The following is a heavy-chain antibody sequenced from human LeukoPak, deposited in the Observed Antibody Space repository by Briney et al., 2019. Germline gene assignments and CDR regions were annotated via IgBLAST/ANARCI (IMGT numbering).Heavy chain of an antibody. Sequence: SETLSLTCAVSGGSISSGGYSWSWIRQPPGKGLECLGYIYHSGITYYNPSLKSRVTMSVDRSKNQFSLKLSSVTAADTAVYYCARVAIAAAAPCDYWGQGTLVTVSS. D-gene: IGHD6-13*01. CDR1: GGSISSGGYS. CDR2: IYHSGIT. CDR3: ARVAIAAAAPCDY. J-gene: IGHJ4*02. V-gene: IGHV4-30-2*01.